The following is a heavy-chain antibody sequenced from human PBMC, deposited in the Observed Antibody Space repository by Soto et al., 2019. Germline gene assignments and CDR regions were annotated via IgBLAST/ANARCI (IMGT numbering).Heavy chain of an antibody. CDR2: ISGSAGDT. CDR3: AKGDQERHWLFLQN. J-gene: IGHJ4*02. V-gene: IGHV3-23*01. CDR1: GFTFSDYA. D-gene: IGHD6-19*01. Sequence: GGSLRLSCVASGFTFSDYAMPGVRQAPGKGMEWVSTISGSAGDTFYADSVKGRFTISRDNSKRTLYLEMHSLRAEDTAVYYCAKGDQERHWLFLQNWGQGTLVTVSS.